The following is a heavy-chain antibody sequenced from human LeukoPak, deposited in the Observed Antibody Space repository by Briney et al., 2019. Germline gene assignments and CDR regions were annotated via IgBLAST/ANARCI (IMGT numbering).Heavy chain of an antibody. CDR3: AKSEWELSYFDY. J-gene: IGHJ4*02. Sequence: PGGSLRLSCAASGFTFSSYAMSWVRQAPGKGLEWVSAISGSGGSTYYADSVKGRFTISRDNSKNTLHLQMNSLRAEDTAVYYCAKSEWELSYFDYWGQGTLVTVSS. V-gene: IGHV3-23*01. CDR1: GFTFSSYA. CDR2: ISGSGGST. D-gene: IGHD1-26*01.